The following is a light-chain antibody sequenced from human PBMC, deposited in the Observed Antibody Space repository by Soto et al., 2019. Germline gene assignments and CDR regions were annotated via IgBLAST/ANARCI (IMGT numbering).Light chain of an antibody. CDR2: QAS. V-gene: IGKV1-5*03. J-gene: IGKJ1*01. CDR1: QSISSW. CDR3: QQYYAYSWT. Sequence: DIQMTQSPSTLSASVGDRVTITCRASQSISSWLAWYQQKPGKAPKLLIYQASSLESEVPSRFSGSGSGTEFTLVINSLQPDDFATYYCQQYYAYSWTFGQGNKVEIK.